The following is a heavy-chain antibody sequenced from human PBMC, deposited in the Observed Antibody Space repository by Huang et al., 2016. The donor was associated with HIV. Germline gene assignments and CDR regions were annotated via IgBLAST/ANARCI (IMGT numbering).Heavy chain of an antibody. CDR3: AKGGSAAAVLDF. D-gene: IGHD6-13*01. V-gene: IGHV3-30*18. J-gene: IGHJ4*02. CDR2: ISYDGKRQ. CDR1: GFTFSLYG. Sequence: QVQLVESGGGVVQPGRSLRISCAASGFTFSLYGMHWVRQAPGKGVEWVAVISYDGKRQYYAASVKGRFTISRENSKTTLYLQMNRLRVEDTALYYCAKGGSAAAVLDFWGQGTLVTVSS.